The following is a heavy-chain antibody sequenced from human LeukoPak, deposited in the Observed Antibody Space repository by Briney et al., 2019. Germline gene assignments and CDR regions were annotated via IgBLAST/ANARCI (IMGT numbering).Heavy chain of an antibody. CDR3: AREGSYDSSGYYYVSVSFDI. CDR2: ISYDGSSK. V-gene: IGHV3-30*01. D-gene: IGHD3-22*01. J-gene: IGHJ3*02. CDR1: GFTFSSYA. Sequence: PGGSLRLSCAASGFTFSSYAMHWVRQAPGKGLEWGAVISYDGSSKYYADSVKGRFTISRDNSKNTLYLQMNSLRAEDTAVYYCAREGSYDSSGYYYVSVSFDIWGQGTMVTVSS.